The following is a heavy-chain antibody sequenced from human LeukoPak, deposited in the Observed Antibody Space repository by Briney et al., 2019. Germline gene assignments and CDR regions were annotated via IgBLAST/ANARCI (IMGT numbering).Heavy chain of an antibody. Sequence: PGGSLRLSCATSGFTFSSSAMSWVRQPPGKGLAWVSTISGGGGGTYYADSVKGRFTISRDNSKNTLYLQMNSLRAEDTDVFYCGKLFYSSGMYHFDYWGQGTLVTVSS. D-gene: IGHD3-10*01. J-gene: IGHJ4*02. V-gene: IGHV3-23*01. CDR2: ISGGGGGT. CDR3: GKLFYSSGMYHFDY. CDR1: GFTFSSSA.